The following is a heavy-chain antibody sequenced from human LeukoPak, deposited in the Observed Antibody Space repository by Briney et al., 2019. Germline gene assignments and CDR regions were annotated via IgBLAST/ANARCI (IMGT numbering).Heavy chain of an antibody. CDR2: IYWNDDK. V-gene: IGHV2-5*01. Sequence: TLSLTCTVSGGSISSSSYYWGWIRQPPGKALEWLALIYWNDDKRYSPSLNSRLTITKDTSKNQVVLTVTNMDPVDTATYYCAHKSDYGARDWGQGTLVTVSS. D-gene: IGHD4-17*01. CDR3: AHKSDYGARD. J-gene: IGHJ4*02. CDR1: GGSISSSSYY.